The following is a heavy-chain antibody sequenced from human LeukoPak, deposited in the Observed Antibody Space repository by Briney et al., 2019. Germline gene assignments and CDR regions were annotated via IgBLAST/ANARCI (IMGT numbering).Heavy chain of an antibody. CDR1: GGSISSGGYS. J-gene: IGHJ4*02. D-gene: IGHD1-26*01. V-gene: IGHV4-31*03. CDR2: IYYSGST. CDR3: ARPWAAWELLAWGY. Sequence: PSQTLSLTCTVSGGSISSGGYSWSWIRQHPGKGLEWIGYIYYSGSTNYNPSLKSRVTISVDTSKNQFSLKLSSVTAADTAVYYCARPWAAWELLAWGYWGQGTLVTVSS.